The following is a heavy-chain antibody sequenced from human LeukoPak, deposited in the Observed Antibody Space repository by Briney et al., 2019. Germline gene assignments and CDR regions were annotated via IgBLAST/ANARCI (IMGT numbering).Heavy chain of an antibody. V-gene: IGHV1-46*01. CDR1: GYTFTSYY. CDR3: ARDNSVGDNAWWFDP. J-gene: IGHJ5*02. CDR2: INPTGGST. D-gene: IGHD1-26*01. Sequence: ASVKVSCKASGYTFTSYYMHWVRQAPGQGLEWMGLINPTGGSTGYAQKFQGRVTMPRDMSTSTDFLELSRLRSEDTAIYYCARDNSVGDNAWWFDPWGQGTLVTVSS.